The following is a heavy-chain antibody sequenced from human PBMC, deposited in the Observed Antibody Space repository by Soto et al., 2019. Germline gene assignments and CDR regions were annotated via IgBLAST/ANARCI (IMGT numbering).Heavy chain of an antibody. D-gene: IGHD2-8*01. Sequence: ASVKVSCKASGYSFTDYHIHWVRQAPGQGLEWLGRINPKSGGTSTAQKFQGWVTMTTDTSISTASMELTRLTSDDTAIYYCGRGDSAGCSNGVCSFFYDHDMDVWGQGTTVPVS. CDR3: GRGDSAGCSNGVCSFFYDHDMDV. V-gene: IGHV1-2*04. CDR1: GYSFTDYH. J-gene: IGHJ6*02. CDR2: INPKSGGT.